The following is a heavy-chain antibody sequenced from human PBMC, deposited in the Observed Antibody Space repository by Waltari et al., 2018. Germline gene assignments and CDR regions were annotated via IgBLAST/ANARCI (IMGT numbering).Heavy chain of an antibody. CDR1: GFTVINYY. V-gene: IGHV3-53*01. D-gene: IGHD2-15*01. CDR3: ARDLFYCGGGSCYLN. Sequence: EVQLVESGGGLIQPGGPLRLSCAASGFTVINYYLTWVRQAPGKGLEWVSVIYSGGSSYYADSVKGRFTISRDNSKNTLYLQMNSLRAEDTAVYYCARDLFYCGGGSCYLNWGQGTLVTVSS. CDR2: IYSGGSS. J-gene: IGHJ4*02.